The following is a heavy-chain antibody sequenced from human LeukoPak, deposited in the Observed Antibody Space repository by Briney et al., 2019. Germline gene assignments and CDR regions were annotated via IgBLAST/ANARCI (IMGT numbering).Heavy chain of an antibody. CDR1: GFTFDDYG. J-gene: IGHJ6*03. V-gene: IGHV3-20*04. D-gene: IGHD3-10*01. Sequence: GGSLRLSCAASGFTFDDYGMSWVRQAPGKGLEWVSGINWNGDSTGYADSVKGRFTISRDNAKNSLYLQMNSLRAEDTALYYCARGSYYHWYYYMDVWGKGTTVTVSS. CDR2: INWNGDST. CDR3: ARGSYYHWYYYMDV.